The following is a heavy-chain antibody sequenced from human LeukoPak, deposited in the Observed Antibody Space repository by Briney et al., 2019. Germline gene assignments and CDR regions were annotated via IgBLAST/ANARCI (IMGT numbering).Heavy chain of an antibody. V-gene: IGHV1-8*03. CDR1: GYTFTSYD. J-gene: IGHJ6*03. CDR3: ARGRGAVTHYYYMDV. Sequence: ASVKVSCKASGYTFTSYDINWVRQATGQGLEWMGWMNPNSGNTGYAQKFQGRVTITSNTSISTAYMELSSLRSEDTAVYYCARGRGAVTHYYYMDVWGKGTTVTVSS. D-gene: IGHD4-23*01. CDR2: MNPNSGNT.